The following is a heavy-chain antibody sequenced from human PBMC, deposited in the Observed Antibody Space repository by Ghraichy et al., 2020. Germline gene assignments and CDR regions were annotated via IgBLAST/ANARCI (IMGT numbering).Heavy chain of an antibody. CDR3: ARDMVRGVIGDYYYYGMDV. V-gene: IGHV1-2*02. J-gene: IGHJ6*02. Sequence: ASVKVSCKASGYTFTGYYMHWVRQAPGQGLEWMGWINPNSGGTNYAQKFQGRVTMTRDTSISTAYMELSRLRSDDTAVYYCARDMVRGVIGDYYYYGMDVWGQGTTVTVSS. CDR2: INPNSGGT. D-gene: IGHD3-10*01. CDR1: GYTFTGYY.